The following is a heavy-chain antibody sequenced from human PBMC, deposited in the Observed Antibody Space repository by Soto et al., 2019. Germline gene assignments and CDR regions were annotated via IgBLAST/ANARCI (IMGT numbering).Heavy chain of an antibody. J-gene: IGHJ4*02. V-gene: IGHV4-31*03. Sequence: SETLSLTCTVSGGSISSGGYYWSWIRQHPGKGLEWIGYIYYSGSTYYNPSLKSRVTISVDTSKNQFSLKLSSVTAADTAVYYCARDMNGVLGMGHWGQGTLVTVSS. CDR3: ARDMNGVLGMGH. CDR2: IYYSGST. D-gene: IGHD2-8*01. CDR1: GGSISSGGYY.